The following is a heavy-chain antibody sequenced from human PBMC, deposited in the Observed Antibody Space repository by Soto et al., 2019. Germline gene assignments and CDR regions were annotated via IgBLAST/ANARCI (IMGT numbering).Heavy chain of an antibody. Sequence: SETLSLTCTVSGGSIAAYQGSWIRQPPGKGLEWIGEINHSGSTNYNPSLKSRVTISVDTSKNQFSLKLSSVTAADTAVYYCARPTSVTTKLPHYWGQGTLVTVS. D-gene: IGHD4-17*01. J-gene: IGHJ4*02. CDR3: ARPTSVTTKLPHY. V-gene: IGHV4-34*01. CDR1: GGSIAAYQ. CDR2: INHSGST.